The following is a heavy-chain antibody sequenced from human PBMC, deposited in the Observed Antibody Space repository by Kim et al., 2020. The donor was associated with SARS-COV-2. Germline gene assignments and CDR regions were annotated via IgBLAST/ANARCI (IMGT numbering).Heavy chain of an antibody. CDR2: IIPIFGTA. CDR1: GGTFSSYA. Sequence: SVKVSCKASGGTFSSYAISWVRQAPGQGLEWMGGIIPIFGTANYAQKFQGRVTITADESTSTAYMELSSLRSEDTAVYYCAFTPQIGLTWIQLRREEHFDYWGQGTLVTVSS. D-gene: IGHD5-18*01. J-gene: IGHJ4*02. V-gene: IGHV1-69*13. CDR3: AFTPQIGLTWIQLRREEHFDY.